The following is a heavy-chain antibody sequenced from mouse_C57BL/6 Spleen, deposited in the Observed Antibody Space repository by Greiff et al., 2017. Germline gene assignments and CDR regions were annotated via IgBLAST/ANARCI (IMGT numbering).Heavy chain of an antibody. J-gene: IGHJ2*01. D-gene: IGHD2-4*01. Sequence: QVQLQQSGAELVRPGASVTLSCKASGYTFTDYEMHWVKQTPVHGLEWIGAIDPETGGTAYNQKFKGKAILTADKSSSTAYMELRSLTSEDSAVYYCTRGLSIYYDYDENGGQGTTLTVSS. CDR3: TRGLSIYYDYDEN. CDR2: IDPETGGT. CDR1: GYTFTDYE. V-gene: IGHV1-15*01.